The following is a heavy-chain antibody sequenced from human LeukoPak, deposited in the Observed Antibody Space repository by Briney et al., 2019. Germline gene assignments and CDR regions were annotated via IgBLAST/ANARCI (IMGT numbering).Heavy chain of an antibody. CDR3: AKDILRFLEWLSDY. D-gene: IGHD3-3*01. CDR1: GFTFSSYA. Sequence: GGSLRLSCAASGFTFSSYAMSWVRQAPGKGLEWVSAISGSGGSTYYADSVKGRFTISRDNSKNTLYLQMNSPRAEDTAVYYCAKDILRFLEWLSDYWGQGTLVTVSS. CDR2: ISGSGGST. J-gene: IGHJ4*02. V-gene: IGHV3-23*01.